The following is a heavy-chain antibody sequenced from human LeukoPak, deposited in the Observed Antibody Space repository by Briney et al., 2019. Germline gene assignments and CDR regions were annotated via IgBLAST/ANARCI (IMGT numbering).Heavy chain of an antibody. CDR3: AKDRSTRSSYGDAFDI. Sequence: GGSLRLSCAGSGFIFADYTSHWVRLPSGKGLEWVSGIGWHGGAIGYADSVKGRFTISRDNAKNSLYLEMNSLTAEDTALYYCAKDRSTRSSYGDAFDIWGQGTVVTVSS. V-gene: IGHV3-9*01. J-gene: IGHJ3*02. CDR2: IGWHGGAI. CDR1: GFIFADYT. D-gene: IGHD6-6*01.